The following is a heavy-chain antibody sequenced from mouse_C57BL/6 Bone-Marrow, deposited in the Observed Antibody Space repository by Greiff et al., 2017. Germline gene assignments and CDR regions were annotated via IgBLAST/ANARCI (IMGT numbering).Heavy chain of an antibody. Sequence: QVQLKQSGAELARPGASVKLSCKASGYTFTSYGISWVKQRTGQGLEWIGEIYPRSGNTYYSEKFKGKATLTADKSSSTAYMELRSLTSEDSAVYFCAREGGSYAMDYWGQGTSVTVSS. CDR2: IYPRSGNT. CDR1: GYTFTSYG. V-gene: IGHV1-81*01. CDR3: AREGGSYAMDY. J-gene: IGHJ4*01. D-gene: IGHD1-1*01.